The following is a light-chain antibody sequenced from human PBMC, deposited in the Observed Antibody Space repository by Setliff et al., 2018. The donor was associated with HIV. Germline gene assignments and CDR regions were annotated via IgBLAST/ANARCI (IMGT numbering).Light chain of an antibody. J-gene: IGLJ1*01. CDR2: DVT. CDR1: SNDIGGYDY. Sequence: QSVLAQPRSVSGSPGQSVTFSCTGSSNDIGGYDYVSWYQQHPGKAPKLMIFDVTKRPSGVPDRFSGSKSGSTASLTISGLQADDEAVYYCCSYAGPTHVFGSGTKGTVL. CDR3: CSYAGPTHV. V-gene: IGLV2-11*01.